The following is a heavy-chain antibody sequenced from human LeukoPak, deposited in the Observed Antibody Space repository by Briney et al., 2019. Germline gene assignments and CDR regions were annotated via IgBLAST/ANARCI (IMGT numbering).Heavy chain of an antibody. CDR1: GFTFSSYT. CDR2: ISGSGGST. V-gene: IGHV3-23*01. D-gene: IGHD3-22*01. CDR3: ASIGDAFDI. J-gene: IGHJ3*02. Sequence: PGGSLRLSCAASGFTFSSYTMSWVRQAPGKGLEWVSTISGSGGSTYYADSAKGRFTISRDNSKNTLYLQMNSLRAEDTAVYYCASIGDAFDIWGQGTMVTVSS.